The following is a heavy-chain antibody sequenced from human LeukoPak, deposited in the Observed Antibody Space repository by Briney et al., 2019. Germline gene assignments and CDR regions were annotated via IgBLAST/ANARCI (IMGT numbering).Heavy chain of an antibody. CDR1: GGSVSSSLNY. CDR3: ARLAKGRYFDYIFDY. Sequence: SETLSLTCTVSGGSVSSSLNYWGWIRQPPGKGLEWIGNTYYTGSTYSNPTLKSRVTMSVDTSKNQFSLKLSSVTAADTAVYYCARLAKGRYFDYIFDYWGQGTLLTVSS. D-gene: IGHD3-9*01. CDR2: TYYTGST. V-gene: IGHV4-39*01. J-gene: IGHJ4*02.